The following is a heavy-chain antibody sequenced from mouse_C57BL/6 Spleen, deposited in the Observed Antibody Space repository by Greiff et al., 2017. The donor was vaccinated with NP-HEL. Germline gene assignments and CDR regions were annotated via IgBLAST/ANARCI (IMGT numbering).Heavy chain of an antibody. V-gene: IGHV5-17*01. CDR1: GFTFSDYG. J-gene: IGHJ2*01. D-gene: IGHD2-4*01. Sequence: EVKLMESGGGLVKPGGSLKLSCAASGFTFSDYGMHWVRQAPEKGLEWVAYISSGSSTIYYADTVKGRFTISRDNAKNTLFLQMTSLRSEDTAMYYCASKAYDYDVDYYFDYWGPGTTLTVSS. CDR2: ISSGSSTI. CDR3: ASKAYDYDVDYYFDY.